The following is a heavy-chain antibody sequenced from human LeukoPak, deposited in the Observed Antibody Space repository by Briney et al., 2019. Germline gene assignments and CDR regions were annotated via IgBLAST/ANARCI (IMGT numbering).Heavy chain of an antibody. Sequence: GRPLTLSCAASGFTFSSYAMNCLRQAPGKGLEWVSYISSSRHYIYYADSVKGRFTIARDNAKNSLYLQMSSLRVEDTSVYYGAREHSGGGNYYDSSGYYRSFDYWGQGTPVTVSS. V-gene: IGHV3-21*03. CDR2: ISSSRHYI. D-gene: IGHD3-22*01. CDR3: AREHSGGGNYYDSSGYYRSFDY. CDR1: GFTFSSYA. J-gene: IGHJ4*02.